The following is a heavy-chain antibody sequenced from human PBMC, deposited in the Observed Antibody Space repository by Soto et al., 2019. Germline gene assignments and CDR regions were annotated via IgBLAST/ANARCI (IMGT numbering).Heavy chain of an antibody. J-gene: IGHJ6*02. CDR1: GGSITNYY. Sequence: QVQLQESGPGLVKPSETLSLTCTVSGGSITNYYCSWFRQPPGKGLEWIGYIQYNGYSAYNLSLKRRVTMSMAPSKTQFSLMVESVTATDTAVYYCARHGFGPLPGLVDVWGQGTTVIVSS. CDR2: IQYNGYS. V-gene: IGHV4-59*08. D-gene: IGHD3-10*01. CDR3: ARHGFGPLPGLVDV.